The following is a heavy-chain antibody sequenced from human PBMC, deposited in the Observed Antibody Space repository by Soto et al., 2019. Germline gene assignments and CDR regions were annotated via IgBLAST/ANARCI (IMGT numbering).Heavy chain of an antibody. CDR2: IYYSGST. J-gene: IGHJ4*02. V-gene: IGHV4-59*01. D-gene: IGHD5-12*01. CDR1: GGSISSYY. Sequence: SETLSLTCTVSGGSISSYYWSWIRQPPGKGLEWIGYIYYSGSTNYNPSLKSRVTISVDTSKNQFSLKLSSVTAADTAVYYCARDSKRGYSGYDKLDYWGQGTLVTVSS. CDR3: ARDSKRGYSGYDKLDY.